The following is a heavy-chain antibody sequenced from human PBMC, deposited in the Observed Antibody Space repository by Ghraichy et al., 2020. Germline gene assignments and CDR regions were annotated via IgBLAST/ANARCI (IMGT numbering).Heavy chain of an antibody. V-gene: IGHV3-53*01. D-gene: IGHD3-10*01. J-gene: IGHJ3*02. CDR1: GFSVRNNY. CDR3: ARAGDSDAFDI. Sequence: GSLRLSCVVSGFSVRNNYMSWVRQAPGKGLEWVSVLYTGGSTYYADSVKGRFTISRDNSKNTMYLQMNSLRAEDTVVYYCARAGDSDAFDIWGQGTMINVSS. CDR2: LYTGGST.